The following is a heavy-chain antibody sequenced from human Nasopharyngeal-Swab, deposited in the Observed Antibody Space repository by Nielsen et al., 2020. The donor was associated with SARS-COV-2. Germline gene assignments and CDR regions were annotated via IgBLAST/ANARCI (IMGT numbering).Heavy chain of an antibody. Sequence: GESLKISCAAAGLSFSGYWVTWVRQAPGKGLEWVANIKNDGSEKYYGDSVKGRFTISRDNAKNSLFLQMSTLRAEDTAVYYCAKITADYDFWSHQYYYYMDVWGKGTTVTVSS. D-gene: IGHD3-3*01. J-gene: IGHJ6*03. V-gene: IGHV3-7*03. CDR2: IKNDGSEK. CDR3: AKITADYDFWSHQYYYYMDV. CDR1: GLSFSGYW.